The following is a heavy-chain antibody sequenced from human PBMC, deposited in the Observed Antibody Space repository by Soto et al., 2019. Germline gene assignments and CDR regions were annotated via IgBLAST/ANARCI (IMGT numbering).Heavy chain of an antibody. Sequence: SETLSLTCSVSGGSISSSNHYWGWIRQPPGKGLEWIGNIYYSGSTNYNSSLKSRVTISVDTSKNQFSLKLSSVTAADTAVYYCSRLTYYYDSSGYSSYFYGMDVWGQGTTVT. CDR1: GGSISSSNHY. V-gene: IGHV4-39*01. J-gene: IGHJ6*02. CDR3: SRLTYYYDSSGYSSYFYGMDV. D-gene: IGHD3-22*01. CDR2: IYYSGST.